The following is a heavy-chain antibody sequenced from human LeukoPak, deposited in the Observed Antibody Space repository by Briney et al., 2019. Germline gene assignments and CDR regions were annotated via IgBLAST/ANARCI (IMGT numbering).Heavy chain of an antibody. D-gene: IGHD3-22*01. CDR2: ITSDGRNK. CDR1: GFTFSTYG. J-gene: IGHJ4*02. V-gene: IGHV3-30*03. CDR3: ARDPPITMLLLDDKSDY. Sequence: GGSLRLSCAASGFTFSTYGMHWVRQAPGKGLEWVAVITSDGRNKYYTASVKGRFTISRDSSKNTLFLQMDSLRSDDTAVYYCARDPPITMLLLDDKSDYWGQGTLVTVSS.